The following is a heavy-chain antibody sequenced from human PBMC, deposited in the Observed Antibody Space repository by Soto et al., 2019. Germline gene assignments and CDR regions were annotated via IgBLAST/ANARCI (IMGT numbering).Heavy chain of an antibody. D-gene: IGHD2-15*01. CDR3: ASMKGGGSEYFFDY. Sequence: QVQLVQSGAEVEKPGASVKVSCKASGYTFTRYTVHWVRQAPGQGLEWMAMINPSGGSTYYVQTFEGRVTLTSDTSTSTVFMELSSLRSEDTAVYYCASMKGGGSEYFFDYWGQGTLVTVSS. CDR2: INPSGGST. CDR1: GYTFTRYT. J-gene: IGHJ4*02. V-gene: IGHV1-46*01.